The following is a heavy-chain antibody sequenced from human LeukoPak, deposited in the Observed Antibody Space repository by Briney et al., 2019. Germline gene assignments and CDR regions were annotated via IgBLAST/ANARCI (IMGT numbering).Heavy chain of an antibody. V-gene: IGHV3-30-3*01. CDR1: GFTFSSYP. Sequence: LSGGSLRLSCAASGFTFSSYPMHWGRQAPGKGLEWVVVISNDGSEKHYADPVKGRFTISRDNSKNTLYLQMNSLRAEDTAVYYCAREGSSGYYPYWGQGILVTVSS. D-gene: IGHD3-22*01. CDR3: AREGSSGYYPY. J-gene: IGHJ4*02. CDR2: ISNDGSEK.